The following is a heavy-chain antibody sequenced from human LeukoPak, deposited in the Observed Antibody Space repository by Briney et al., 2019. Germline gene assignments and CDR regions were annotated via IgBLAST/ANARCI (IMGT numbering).Heavy chain of an antibody. CDR2: IYTGGST. V-gene: IGHV4-4*07. CDR1: GGSISSYY. J-gene: IGHJ6*03. D-gene: IGHD4-17*01. CDR3: ARAEGYGDYYYMDV. Sequence: PSETLSLTCTVSGGSISSYYWSWIRQPAGKGLEWIGRIYTGGSTNYNPSLKSRVTMSVDTSKNQFSLKLSSVTAADTAVYYCARAEGYGDYYYMDVWGKGTTVTVSS.